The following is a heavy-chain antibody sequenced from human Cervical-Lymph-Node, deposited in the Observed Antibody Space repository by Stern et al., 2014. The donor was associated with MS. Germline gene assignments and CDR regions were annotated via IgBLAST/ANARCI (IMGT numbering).Heavy chain of an antibody. CDR1: GFGFATYG. CDR2: ISFDGSNK. D-gene: IGHD6-19*01. Sequence: VQLVESGGGVVQPGRSLRLSCAASGFGFATYGMHWVRQAPGKGLEWVAVISFDGSNKNYAVSVKGRFTISRDNSKNTLYLQMSSLRAEDTAVYYCARGSDWYPFDYWSQGTLVTVSS. CDR3: ARGSDWYPFDY. J-gene: IGHJ4*02. V-gene: IGHV3-30*03.